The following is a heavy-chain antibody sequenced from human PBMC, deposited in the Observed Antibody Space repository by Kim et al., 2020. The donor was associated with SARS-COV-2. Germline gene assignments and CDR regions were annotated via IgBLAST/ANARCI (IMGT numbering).Heavy chain of an antibody. D-gene: IGHD4-4*01. J-gene: IGHJ2*01. CDR3: ARVTTVTTWFVWYFDL. V-gene: IGHV4-4*07. Sequence: SLKSRVTMSVDTSKNQFSLKLSSVTAADTAVYYCARVTTVTTWFVWYFDLWGRGTLVTVSS.